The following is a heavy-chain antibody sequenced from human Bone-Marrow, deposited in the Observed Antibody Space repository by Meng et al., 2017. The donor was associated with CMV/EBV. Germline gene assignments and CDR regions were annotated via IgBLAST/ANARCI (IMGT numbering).Heavy chain of an antibody. CDR1: GGSIRSYY. D-gene: IGHD3-9*01. CDR2: IYTSRST. J-gene: IGHJ2*01. V-gene: IGHV4-4*07. CDR3: ARRGLLRYSSWYFDL. Sequence: VRLQRPGPGRVRPSETRALTCTASGGSIRSYYWRSIRRPAGKGRGWMGRIYTSRSTNYNPSLEGPVNMSVATSKNQFSLKLSSVTAADTAVYYCARRGLLRYSSWYFDLWGRGTLVTVSS.